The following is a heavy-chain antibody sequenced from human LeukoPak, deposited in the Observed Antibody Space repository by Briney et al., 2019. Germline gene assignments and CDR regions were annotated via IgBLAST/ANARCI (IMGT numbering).Heavy chain of an antibody. J-gene: IGHJ4*02. CDR2: INPNSGGT. CDR3: ARDGIMITFGGVIVTEIDY. D-gene: IGHD3-16*02. V-gene: IGHV1-2*02. Sequence: ASLKVSCKTSGYTFTGYYMHWVRQAPGQGLEWMGWINPNSGGTNYAQKFQGRVTMTRDTSISTAYMELSRLRSDDTAVYYCARDGIMITFGGVIVTEIDYWGQGTLVTVSS. CDR1: GYTFTGYY.